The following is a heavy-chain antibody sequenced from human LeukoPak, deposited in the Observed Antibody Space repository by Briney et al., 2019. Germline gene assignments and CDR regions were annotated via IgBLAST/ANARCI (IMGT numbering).Heavy chain of an antibody. CDR2: IYYSGST. J-gene: IGHJ4*02. V-gene: IGHV4-39*01. D-gene: IGHD3-22*01. CDR3: ARDYYDSSGYYFLVY. Sequence: SETLSLTCTVSGGSISSSSYYWGWIRQPPGKGLEWIGSIYYSGSTYYNPSLKSRVTISVDTSKNQFSLKLSSVTAADTAVYYCARDYYDSSGYYFLVYWGQGTLVTVSS. CDR1: GGSISSSSYY.